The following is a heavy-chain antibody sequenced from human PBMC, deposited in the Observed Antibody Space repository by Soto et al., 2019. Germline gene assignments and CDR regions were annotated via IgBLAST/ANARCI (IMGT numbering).Heavy chain of an antibody. J-gene: IGHJ5*02. CDR1: GFTFSNYG. CDR2: ISYDGSDK. V-gene: IGHV3-30*18. CDR3: AKTAGYDYVWGSSGLDP. D-gene: IGHD3-16*01. Sequence: GGSLRLSCAASGFTFSNYGMLWVRQAPGKGLEWVAVISYDGSDKYYADSVKGRFTISRDDSKNTLYLQMNSLRAEDTAVYYCAKTAGYDYVWGSSGLDPWGQGALVTVSS.